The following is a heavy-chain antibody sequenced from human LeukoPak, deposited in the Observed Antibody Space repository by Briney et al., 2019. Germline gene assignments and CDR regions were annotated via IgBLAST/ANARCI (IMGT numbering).Heavy chain of an antibody. V-gene: IGHV4-59*01. CDR3: ARTTEDCSSTSCYQYWFDP. CDR2: IFYSGTN. Sequence: PSETLSLTCTVSGGSISSYYWSWIRPPPGKGLEWIGFIFYSGTNNYNPSLNSRVTISVDTSNNQFSLKLNSVTAGDTAVYYCARTTEDCSSTSCYQYWFDPWGQGTLVTVSS. CDR1: GGSISSYY. D-gene: IGHD2-2*01. J-gene: IGHJ5*02.